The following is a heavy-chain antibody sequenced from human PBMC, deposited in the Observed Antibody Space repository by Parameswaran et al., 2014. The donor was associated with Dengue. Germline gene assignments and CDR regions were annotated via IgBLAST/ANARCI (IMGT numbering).Heavy chain of an antibody. CDR2: IYLSGDT. Sequence: ASETLSLTCTVSGDSVSSSSYYWGWIRQPPGKGLEWIGSIYLSGDTYYNPSLKSRVTISIDTSMSQFSLKVTSVTAADTSVYYCARQLGNWFDAWGQGTLVTVSS. D-gene: IGHD6-13*01. J-gene: IGHJ5*02. CDR3: ARQLGNWFDA. CDR1: GDSVSSSSYY. V-gene: IGHV4-39*01.